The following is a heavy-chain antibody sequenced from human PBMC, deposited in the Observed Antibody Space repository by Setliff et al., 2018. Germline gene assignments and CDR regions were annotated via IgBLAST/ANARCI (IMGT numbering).Heavy chain of an antibody. CDR3: ARGKERITMIVVVTSGAFDI. CDR2: INHSGST. V-gene: IGHV4-39*07. Sequence: LSLTCTVSGGSISSSSYYWSWIRQPPGKGLEWIGEINHSGSTNYNPSLKSRVTISVDTSKNQFSLKLSSVTAADTAVYYCARGKERITMIVVVTSGAFDIWGQGTMVTVSS. CDR1: GGSISSSSYY. J-gene: IGHJ3*02. D-gene: IGHD3-22*01.